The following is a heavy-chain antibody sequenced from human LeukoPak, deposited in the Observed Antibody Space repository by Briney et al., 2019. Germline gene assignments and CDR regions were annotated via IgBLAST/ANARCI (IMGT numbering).Heavy chain of an antibody. V-gene: IGHV4-61*02. D-gene: IGHD3-10*01. CDR3: ARDRGITTARGVPSWFDP. CDR1: GGSISSSNYY. Sequence: PSETLSLTCTVSGGSISSSNYYWTWIRQPAGKGLEWIGRIYTTGSPSYSPSLKSRVTISVDTSTNQFSLKLTSVSAADTAVYYCARDRGITTARGVPSWFDPGGQGTLVTVSS. CDR2: IYTTGSP. J-gene: IGHJ5*02.